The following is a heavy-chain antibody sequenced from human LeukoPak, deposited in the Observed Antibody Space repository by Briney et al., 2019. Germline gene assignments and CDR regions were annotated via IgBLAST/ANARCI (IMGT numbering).Heavy chain of an antibody. CDR1: GFTFSSYN. V-gene: IGHV3-33*06. CDR3: AKDHRDYYYYYMDV. CDR2: IRYDGSNK. Sequence: GRSLRLSCAASGFTFSSYNMHWVRQAPGKGLEWVALIRYDGSNKWYADSVKGRFTISRDNSKNTLYLQMNSLRAEDTAVYYCAKDHRDYYYYYMDVWGKGTTVTVSS. J-gene: IGHJ6*03. D-gene: IGHD1-14*01.